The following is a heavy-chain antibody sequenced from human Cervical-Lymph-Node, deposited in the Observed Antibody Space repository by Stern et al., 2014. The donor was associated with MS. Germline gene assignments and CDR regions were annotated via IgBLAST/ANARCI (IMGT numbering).Heavy chain of an antibody. V-gene: IGHV4-59*01. CDR1: SGFIGNNY. CDR2: LYYSGRT. D-gene: IGHD3-16*02. J-gene: IGHJ4*02. Sequence: QVQLQESGPGLVKPSETLSLMCSVSSGFIGNNYWSWIRQPPGKGLEWLGPLYYSGRTYYNPSLKSRFTISLDTSKNQLSLRLSSVTAADTAVYYCARAGPYDYIWGNFRHRAFYFDSWGQGALVTVSS. CDR3: ARAGPYDYIWGNFRHRAFYFDS.